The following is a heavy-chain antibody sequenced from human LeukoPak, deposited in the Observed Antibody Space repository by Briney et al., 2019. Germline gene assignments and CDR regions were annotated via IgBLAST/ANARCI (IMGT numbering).Heavy chain of an antibody. J-gene: IGHJ5*02. Sequence: GGSLRLSCAASGFTSSSYWMSWVRQAPGKGRECVANIKQDGREKYYVDSVKARFTISRDNAKNSLYLQMNSLRAEDTAVYYCAREVERYYYDSSGYYDWFDPWGQGTLVTVSS. CDR3: AREVERYYYDSSGYYDWFDP. D-gene: IGHD3-22*01. V-gene: IGHV3-7*01. CDR1: GFTSSSYW. CDR2: IKQDGREK.